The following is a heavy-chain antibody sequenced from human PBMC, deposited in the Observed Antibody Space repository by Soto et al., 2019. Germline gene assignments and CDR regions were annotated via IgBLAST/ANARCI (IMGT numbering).Heavy chain of an antibody. CDR1: GGTFSTYT. CDR2: IIPILETP. D-gene: IGHD1-26*01. CDR3: ARERGGSFSS. Sequence: QVQLVQSGGEVKKPGASVEVSYKASGGTFSTYTINWVRQAPGQGPEWMGGIIPILETPNYAQKFQGRVTITADESTTTAHMELSSLRSEDTAIYYCARERGGSFSSWGQGTLVTVSS. V-gene: IGHV1-69*16. J-gene: IGHJ5*02.